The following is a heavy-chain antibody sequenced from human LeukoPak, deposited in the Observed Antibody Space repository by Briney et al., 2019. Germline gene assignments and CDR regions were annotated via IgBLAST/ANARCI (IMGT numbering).Heavy chain of an antibody. J-gene: IGHJ4*02. CDR3: ATGPPLVVVAASVY. CDR1: GNSFGDYY. V-gene: IGHV4-4*07. CDR2: IYTSGST. D-gene: IGHD2-15*01. Sequence: SETLSLTCTVSGNSFGDYYWSWIRQPAGKGLEWIGRIYTSGSTTYNPSLKSRVTMSVDTSKNQFSLKLSSVTAADTAVYYCATGPPLVVVAASVYWGQGTLVTVSS.